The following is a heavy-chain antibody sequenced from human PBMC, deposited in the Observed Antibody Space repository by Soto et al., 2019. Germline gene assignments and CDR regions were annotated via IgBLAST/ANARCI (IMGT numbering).Heavy chain of an antibody. D-gene: IGHD2-21*02. Sequence: SETLSLTCTVSGGSISSYYWSWIRQPPGKGLEWIGYIYYSGSTNYNPSLKSRVTISVDTAKNQFSLKLSSVTAADTAVYYCARACGGDCYSNAFDIWGQGTMVTVS. CDR3: ARACGGDCYSNAFDI. CDR1: GGSISSYY. CDR2: IYYSGST. J-gene: IGHJ3*02. V-gene: IGHV4-59*01.